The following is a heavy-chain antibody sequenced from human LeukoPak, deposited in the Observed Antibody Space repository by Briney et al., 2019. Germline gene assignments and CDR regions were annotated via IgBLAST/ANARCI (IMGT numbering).Heavy chain of an antibody. D-gene: IGHD3-22*01. CDR3: ARDGTPYYYDSSGYYPEGAFDI. CDR1: GFAFSSHT. V-gene: IGHV3-21*01. J-gene: IGHJ3*02. CDR2: ISSSSSYI. Sequence: GGSLRLSCAASGFAFSSHTTNWVRQAPGKGLEWVSSISSSSSYIYYADSVKGRFTISRDNAKNSLYLQMNSLRAEDTAVYYCARDGTPYYYDSSGYYPEGAFDIWGQGTMVTVSS.